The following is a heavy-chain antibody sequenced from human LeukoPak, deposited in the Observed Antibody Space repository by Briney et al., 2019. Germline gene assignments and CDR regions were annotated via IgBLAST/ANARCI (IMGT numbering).Heavy chain of an antibody. CDR2: IYYSGST. D-gene: IGHD3-22*01. Sequence: SETLSLTCTVSGGSISSYYWSWIRQPPGKGLEWIGYIYYSGSTNYNPSLKSRVTISVDTSKNQFSLKLSSVTAADTAVYYCARITMIGSWFDPWGQGTLVTVSS. CDR1: GGSISSYY. J-gene: IGHJ5*02. CDR3: ARITMIGSWFDP. V-gene: IGHV4-59*01.